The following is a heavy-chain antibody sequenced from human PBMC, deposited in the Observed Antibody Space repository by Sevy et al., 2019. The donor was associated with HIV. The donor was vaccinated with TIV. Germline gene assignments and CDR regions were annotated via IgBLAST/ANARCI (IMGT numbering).Heavy chain of an antibody. CDR3: ARLRSPRVIAAAGFDY. CDR2: IYYSGST. Sequence: SETLSLTCTVSGGSISSSSYYWGWIRQPPGKGLEWIGSIYYSGSTYYNPSLKSRVTISVDTSKNQFSLKLSSVTAADTAVYYCARLRSPRVIAAAGFDYWGQGTLVTVSS. V-gene: IGHV4-39*01. D-gene: IGHD6-13*01. CDR1: GGSISSSSYY. J-gene: IGHJ4*02.